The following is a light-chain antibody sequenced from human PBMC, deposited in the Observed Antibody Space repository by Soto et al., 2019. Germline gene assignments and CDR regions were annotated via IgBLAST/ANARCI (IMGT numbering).Light chain of an antibody. J-gene: IGLJ1*01. CDR2: GNT. V-gene: IGLV1-40*01. CDR3: QSYDRSLMFAYV. Sequence: QSVLTQPPSVSGAPGQKVTISCTGSSSNIGAGSDVHWYQQLPGTAPKLLIYGNTNRPSGVPDRFAGSKSGTSASLAITGLQAEDEADYYCQSYDRSLMFAYVFGTGTKVTVL. CDR1: SSNIGAGSD.